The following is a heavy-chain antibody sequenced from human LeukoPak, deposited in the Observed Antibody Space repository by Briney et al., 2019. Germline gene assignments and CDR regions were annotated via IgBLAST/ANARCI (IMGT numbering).Heavy chain of an antibody. J-gene: IGHJ4*02. CDR2: INPNSGGT. Sequence: ASVKVSCKASGYTFTGYYMQWVRQAPGPGLEWMGWINPNSGGTNYAQKFQGRVTMTRDTSISTAYMELSRLRSDDTAVYYCATSRYYDSGELDYWGQGTLVTVSS. CDR3: ATSRYYDSGELDY. D-gene: IGHD3-22*01. CDR1: GYTFTGYY. V-gene: IGHV1-2*02.